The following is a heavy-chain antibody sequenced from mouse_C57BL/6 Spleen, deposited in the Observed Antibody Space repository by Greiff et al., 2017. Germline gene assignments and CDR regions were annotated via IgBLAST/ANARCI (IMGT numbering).Heavy chain of an antibody. D-gene: IGHD1-1*01. Sequence: EVKLMESGGGLVKPGGSLKLSCAASGFTFSSYTMSWVRQTPEKRLEWVATISGGGGNTYYPDSVKGRFTISRDNAKNTLYLQMSSLRSEDTALYYCARQATVVGYYYAMDYWGQGTSVTVSS. CDR1: GFTFSSYT. J-gene: IGHJ4*01. CDR2: ISGGGGNT. V-gene: IGHV5-9*01. CDR3: ARQATVVGYYYAMDY.